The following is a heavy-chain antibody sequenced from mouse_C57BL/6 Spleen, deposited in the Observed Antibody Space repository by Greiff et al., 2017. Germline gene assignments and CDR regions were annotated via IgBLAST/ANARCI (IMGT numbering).Heavy chain of an antibody. CDR2: INPSTGGT. CDR1: GYSFTGYY. J-gene: IGHJ4*01. CDR3: ARCDYYGSGRAMDY. V-gene: IGHV1-42*01. D-gene: IGHD1-1*01. Sequence: EVQLQESGPELVKPGASVKISCKASGYSFTGYYMNWVKQSPEKSLEWIGEINPSTGGTTYNQKFKAKATLTVDKSSSTAYMQLKSLTSEDSAVYYCARCDYYGSGRAMDYWGQGTSVTVAS.